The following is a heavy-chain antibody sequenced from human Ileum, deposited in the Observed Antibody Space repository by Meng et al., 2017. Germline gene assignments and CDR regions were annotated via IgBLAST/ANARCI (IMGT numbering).Heavy chain of an antibody. CDR1: GFTFSSYG. CDR3: ARDRDGYSYGLVDY. V-gene: IGHV3-30*01. J-gene: IGHJ4*02. Sequence: GESLKISCAASGFTFSSYGMHWVRQAPGKGLEWVAVISYDETNNYYADSVKGRFTISRDNSKNTLYLQMNSLRAEDTAVYYCARDRDGYSYGLVDYWGQGTLVTVSS. D-gene: IGHD5-18*01. CDR2: ISYDETNN.